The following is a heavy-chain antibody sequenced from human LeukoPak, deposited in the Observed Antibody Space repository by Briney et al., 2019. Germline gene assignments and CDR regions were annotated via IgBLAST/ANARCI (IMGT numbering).Heavy chain of an antibody. CDR1: GFTFSSYE. D-gene: IGHD6-19*01. CDR2: ITDSGKTK. J-gene: IGHJ4*02. Sequence: GGSLRLSCAASGFTFSSYEMNWVRQAPGKGLEWISYITDSGKTKSYADSVKGRFTISRDNAKNPLFLQMNSLRVEDTAVYYCARDTSGWSLGYWGQGTLITVSS. V-gene: IGHV3-48*03. CDR3: ARDTSGWSLGY.